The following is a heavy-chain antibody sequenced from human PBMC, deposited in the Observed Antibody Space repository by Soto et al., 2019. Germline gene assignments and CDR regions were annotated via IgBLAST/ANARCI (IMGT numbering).Heavy chain of an antibody. D-gene: IGHD6-13*01. CDR1: GGSISSYY. J-gene: IGHJ4*02. CDR2: IYYSGST. Sequence: SETLSLTCTVSGGSISSYYWSWIRQPPGKGLEWIGYIYYSGSTNYNPSLKSRVTISVDTSKNQFSLKLSSVTSAYTAVYYCATVRSRWNIDYWGQGTLVTVSS. V-gene: IGHV4-59*01. CDR3: ATVRSRWNIDY.